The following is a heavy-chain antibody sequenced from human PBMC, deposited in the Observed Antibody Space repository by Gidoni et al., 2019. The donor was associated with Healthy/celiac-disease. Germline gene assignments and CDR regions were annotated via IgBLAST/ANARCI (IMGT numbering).Heavy chain of an antibody. Sequence: QVTLKESGPVLVKPTETLTLTCPAPGFSLSNARMGVSWLRQPPGKALEWLAHIFSNDEKSYSTSLKSRLTISKDTSKSQVVLTMTNMDPVDTATYYCARTTLAAPPNYWGQGTLVTVSS. J-gene: IGHJ4*02. CDR2: IFSNDEK. CDR3: ARTTLAAPPNY. V-gene: IGHV2-26*01. CDR1: GFSLSNARMG. D-gene: IGHD6-13*01.